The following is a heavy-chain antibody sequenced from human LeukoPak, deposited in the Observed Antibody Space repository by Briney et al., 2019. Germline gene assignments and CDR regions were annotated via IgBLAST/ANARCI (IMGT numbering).Heavy chain of an antibody. J-gene: IGHJ2*01. CDR3: ATRGLQNRLGMGWYFDL. Sequence: GASVKVSCKVSGYTLTKLSMHWVRQAPGKGLEWMGGFDPEDGETIYAQKFQGRVTMTEDTSTDTAYMELSSLRSEDTAVYYCATRGLQNRLGMGWYFDLWGRGTLVTVSS. CDR2: FDPEDGET. CDR1: GYTLTKLS. D-gene: IGHD7-27*01. V-gene: IGHV1-24*01.